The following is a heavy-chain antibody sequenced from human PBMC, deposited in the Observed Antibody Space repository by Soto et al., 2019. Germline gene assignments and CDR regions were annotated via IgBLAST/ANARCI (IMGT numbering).Heavy chain of an antibody. CDR2: INPSGGST. V-gene: IGHV1-46*01. CDR3: ARVQQLAFDY. Sequence: GXSXKVSFKASGYTXTSYYMDSVRQAPGQGLEWMGIINPSGGSTSYAQKFQGRVTMTRDTSTSTVYIELSSLRSEDTAVYYCARVQQLAFDYWGQGTLGTVSS. CDR1: GYTXTSYY. D-gene: IGHD6-13*01. J-gene: IGHJ4*02.